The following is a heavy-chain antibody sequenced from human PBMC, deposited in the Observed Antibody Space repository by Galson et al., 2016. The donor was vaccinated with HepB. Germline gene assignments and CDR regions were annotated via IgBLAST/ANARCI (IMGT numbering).Heavy chain of an antibody. J-gene: IGHJ4*02. CDR2: IRSKTNSFAT. V-gene: IGHV3-73*01. D-gene: IGHD3-22*01. CDR3: TRHEDYDTSGYFPSSDSDS. CDR1: GFAFSGST. Sequence: SLRLSCAASGFAFSGSTMHWVRQASGKGLEWVGRIRSKTNSFATAYAASVKDRFTISRDDSKNTAYLQMNSLKTEDTAVYFCTRHEDYDTSGYFPSSDSDSWGQGTLVTVS.